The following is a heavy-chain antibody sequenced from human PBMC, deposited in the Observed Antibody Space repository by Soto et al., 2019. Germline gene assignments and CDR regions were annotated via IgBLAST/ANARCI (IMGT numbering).Heavy chain of an antibody. Sequence: XSVKVSCKASRYSFTAYALHWVRQAPGQRLEWMGWINAGNGDTKYSEKFQGRVTITRDTSANTAYMELSSLRSEDTAVYYCARGIPRGYSYGSYYFDYWGQGPLVTVSS. V-gene: IGHV1-3*01. J-gene: IGHJ4*02. CDR1: RYSFTAYA. CDR3: ARGIPRGYSYGSYYFDY. D-gene: IGHD5-18*01. CDR2: INAGNGDT.